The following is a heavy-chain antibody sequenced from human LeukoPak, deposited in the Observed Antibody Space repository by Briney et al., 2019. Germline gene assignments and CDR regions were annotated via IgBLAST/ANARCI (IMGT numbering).Heavy chain of an antibody. CDR1: GGSISSSSYY. J-gene: IGHJ4*02. CDR2: LYYSGST. V-gene: IGHV4-39*07. D-gene: IGHD5-18*01. Sequence: SETLSLTCTVSGGSISSSSYYWGWIRQPPGKGLEWIGSLYYSGSTFYDPSLKSRVTISVDTSKNQFSLKLSSVTAADTAIYYCARVYGYFRNYFDYWGQGTLVTVSP. CDR3: ARVYGYFRNYFDY.